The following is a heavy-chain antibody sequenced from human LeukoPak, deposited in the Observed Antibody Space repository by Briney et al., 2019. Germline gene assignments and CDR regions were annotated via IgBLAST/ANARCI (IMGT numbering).Heavy chain of an antibody. D-gene: IGHD3/OR15-3a*01. CDR2: INPNSGGT. CDR1: GYTFTGYY. CDR3: ARVRAAPQYGLEREDY. J-gene: IGHJ4*02. V-gene: IGHV1-2*02. Sequence: ASVKVSCKASGYTFTGYYMHWVRQAPGQGLERMGWINPNSGGTNYAQKFQGRVTMTRDTSISTAYMELSRLRSDDTAVYYCARVRAAPQYGLEREDYWGQGTLVTVSS.